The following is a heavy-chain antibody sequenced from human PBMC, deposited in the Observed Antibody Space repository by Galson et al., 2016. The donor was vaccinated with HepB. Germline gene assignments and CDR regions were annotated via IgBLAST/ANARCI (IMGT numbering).Heavy chain of an antibody. CDR1: GGSVSNHY. J-gene: IGHJ3*01. D-gene: IGHD6-19*01. Sequence: ETLSLTCTVSGGSVSNHYWSWIRQPPGQGLEWIGKIHYSGTTDYNGSLKSRVGISVDTSKNQFSLSVNPVTAADTAMYCCARVQTSACFRIPDGLDVWGRGTLVIVSS. CDR3: ARVQTSACFRIPDGLDV. CDR2: IHYSGTT. V-gene: IGHV4-59*02.